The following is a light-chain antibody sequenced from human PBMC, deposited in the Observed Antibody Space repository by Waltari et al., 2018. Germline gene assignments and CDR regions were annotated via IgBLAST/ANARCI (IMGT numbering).Light chain of an antibody. J-gene: IGLJ1*01. CDR1: SSDVGGYNY. CDR2: GVS. Sequence: QSALNQPASVSGSPGQSITIPCTGTSSDVGGYNYVSWYQQHPGNAPKLMFNGVSKRPHWVSTHFSVSKSSNTASLVISVLQAEYDADYYCSAYTSSSTRVFGTGTKVTVL. CDR3: SAYTSSSTRV. V-gene: IGLV2-14*03.